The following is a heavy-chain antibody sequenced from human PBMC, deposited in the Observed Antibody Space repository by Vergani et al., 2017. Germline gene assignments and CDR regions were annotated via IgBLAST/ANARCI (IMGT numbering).Heavy chain of an antibody. CDR1: GFTFSNAW. Sequence: EVQLVESGGGLVKPGGSLRLSCAASGFTFSNAWMSWVRQAPGKGLEWVGRNKSKTDGGTTDYAAPVKGRFTISRDDSKNTLYLQMNSLKTEDTAVYYCTTVLGIVGDYWGQGTLVTVSS. CDR3: TTVLGIVGDY. V-gene: IGHV3-15*01. D-gene: IGHD7-27*01. J-gene: IGHJ4*02. CDR2: NKSKTDGGTT.